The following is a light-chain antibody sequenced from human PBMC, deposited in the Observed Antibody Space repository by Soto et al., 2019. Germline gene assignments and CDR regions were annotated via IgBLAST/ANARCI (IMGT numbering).Light chain of an antibody. CDR3: QQYDTVFYN. CDR2: DAS. Sequence: DMQMTQSPSSLSASVGDRVTITCQASQDISNYLNWYQQKPGKAPKLLIYDASNLEIGVPSRFSGSGSGTDFTFTISSLQPEDIATYFCQQYDTVFYNFGQGTKLEIK. V-gene: IGKV1-33*01. J-gene: IGKJ2*01. CDR1: QDISNY.